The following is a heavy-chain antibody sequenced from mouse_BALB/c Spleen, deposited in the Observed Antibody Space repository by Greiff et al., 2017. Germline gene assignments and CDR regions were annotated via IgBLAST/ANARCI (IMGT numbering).Heavy chain of an antibody. CDR3: ARYRDCDWYFDV. J-gene: IGHJ1*01. D-gene: IGHD3-3*01. CDR1: GFTFSSYT. CDR2: ISSGGGNT. V-gene: IGHV5-9*03. Sequence: EVMLVESGGGLVKPGGSLKLSCAASGFTFSSYTMSWVRQTPEKRLEWVATISSGGGNTYYPDSVKGRFTISRDNAKNNLYLQMSSLRSEDTALYYCARYRDCDWYFDVWGAGTTVTVSS.